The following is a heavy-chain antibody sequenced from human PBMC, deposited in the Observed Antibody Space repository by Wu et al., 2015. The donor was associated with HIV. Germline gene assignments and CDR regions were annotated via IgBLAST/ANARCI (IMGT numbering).Heavy chain of an antibody. J-gene: IGHJ3*02. D-gene: IGHD3-9*01. CDR2: INPSGGST. Sequence: QVQLVQSGAEVKKPGASVKVSCKASGYTFTSYYMHWVRQAPGQGLEWMGIINPSGGSTSYAQKFQGRVTMTRDSSTSTVYMELSSLRSEDTAVYYCARWVDDILTGYLDAFDIWGQGTMVTVSS. CDR1: GYTFTSYY. CDR3: ARWVDDILTGYLDAFDI. V-gene: IGHV1-46*01.